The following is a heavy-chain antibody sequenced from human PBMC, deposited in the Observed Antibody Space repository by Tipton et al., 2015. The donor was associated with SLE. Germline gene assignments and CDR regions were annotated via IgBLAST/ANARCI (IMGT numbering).Heavy chain of an antibody. V-gene: IGHV4-59*01. J-gene: IGHJ6*03. Sequence: LRLSCTASGFTFGDYAMSWVRQAPGKGLEWIGYIYYSGSTNYNPSLKSRVTISVDTSKNQFSLKLSSVTAADTAVYYCARVGVTLYYYYMDVWGKGTTVTVSS. CDR1: GFTFGDYA. CDR2: IYYSGST. CDR3: ARVGVTLYYYYMDV. D-gene: IGHD3-16*01.